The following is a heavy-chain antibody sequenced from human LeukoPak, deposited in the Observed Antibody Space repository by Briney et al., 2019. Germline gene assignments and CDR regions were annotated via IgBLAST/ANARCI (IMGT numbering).Heavy chain of an antibody. Sequence: SVKVSCKASGGTFSSYAISWVRQAPGQGLEWMGRIIPILGIANYAQKFQGRVTITADKSTSTAYMELSSLRSEDTAVYYCARTRTTGTWWFDPWGQGTLVTVSS. D-gene: IGHD1-1*01. CDR3: ARTRTTGTWWFDP. CDR2: IIPILGIA. V-gene: IGHV1-69*04. J-gene: IGHJ5*02. CDR1: GGTFSSYA.